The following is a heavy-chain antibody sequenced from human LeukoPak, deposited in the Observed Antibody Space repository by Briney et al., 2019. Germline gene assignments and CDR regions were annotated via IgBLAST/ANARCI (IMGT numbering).Heavy chain of an antibody. V-gene: IGHV1-2*02. D-gene: IGHD5-18*01. J-gene: IGHJ4*02. CDR2: INANSGDT. Sequence: ASVKVSCKASGYTFTGYYMHWVRQAPGQGLEWMGWINANSGDTKYAQKFQGRVTMTRDTSISTAYMELSRLRSDDTAVYYCARGADTAMVPDDYWGQGTLVTVSS. CDR1: GYTFTGYY. CDR3: ARGADTAMVPDDY.